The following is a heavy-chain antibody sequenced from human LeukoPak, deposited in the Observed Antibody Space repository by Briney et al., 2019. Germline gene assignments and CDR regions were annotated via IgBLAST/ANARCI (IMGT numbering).Heavy chain of an antibody. J-gene: IGHJ4*02. CDR1: GFTFSSYA. CDR3: AKDHGTIPPVDVPYSDY. Sequence: GGSLRLSCAASGFTFSSYAMSWVRQAPGKGLECISGFSGSGGSTYYADSVKGRFTISRDNSKNTLYLQMNSLRAEDMAVYYCAKDHGTIPPVDVPYSDYWGQGTLVTVSS. V-gene: IGHV3-23*01. D-gene: IGHD1-1*01. CDR2: FSGSGGST.